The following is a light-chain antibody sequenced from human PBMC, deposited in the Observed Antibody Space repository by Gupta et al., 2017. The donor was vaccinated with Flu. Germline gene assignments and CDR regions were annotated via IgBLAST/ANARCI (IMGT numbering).Light chain of an antibody. CDR2: GAS. CDR1: QSVSNN. J-gene: IGKJ1*01. Sequence: ERATLSCRASQSVSNNLAWYQQKPDQAPRLLIYGASTRATGIPARFSGSGSGTEFTLTISSLQSEDFATYYCQQYSDWPPWTFGQGTKVEIK. V-gene: IGKV3-15*01. CDR3: QQYSDWPPWT.